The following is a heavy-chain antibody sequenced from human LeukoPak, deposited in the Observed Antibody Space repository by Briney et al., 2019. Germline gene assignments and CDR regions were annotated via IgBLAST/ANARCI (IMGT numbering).Heavy chain of an antibody. Sequence: GGSLRLSCAASGFTFSSYNMNWVRQAPGRGLEWVSSIIRSSSYIYYADSVKGRFTISRDNAKNSLYLKMNSLRAEDTAVYYCATYYDILTGSIDYWGQGTLVTVSS. J-gene: IGHJ4*02. D-gene: IGHD3-9*01. V-gene: IGHV3-21*01. CDR2: IIRSSSYI. CDR3: ATYYDILTGSIDY. CDR1: GFTFSSYN.